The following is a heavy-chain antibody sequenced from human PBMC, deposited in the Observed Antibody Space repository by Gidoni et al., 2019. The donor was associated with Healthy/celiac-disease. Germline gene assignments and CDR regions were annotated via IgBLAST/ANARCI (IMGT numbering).Heavy chain of an antibody. CDR3: ASGGVYSYGFFYGMDV. CDR2: INAGNGNT. D-gene: IGHD5-18*01. J-gene: IGHJ6*02. Sequence: QVQLVQSGAEVKKPGASVKVSCRASGYTFPTYAMHWVRQAPGQRLEWMGWINAGNGNTKYSQKFQGRVTITRDTSASTAYMELSSLRSEDTAVYYCASGGVYSYGFFYGMDVWGQGTTVTVSS. CDR1: GYTFPTYA. V-gene: IGHV1-3*01.